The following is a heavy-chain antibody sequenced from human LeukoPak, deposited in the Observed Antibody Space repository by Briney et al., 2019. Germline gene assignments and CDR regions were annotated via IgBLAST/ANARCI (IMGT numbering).Heavy chain of an antibody. Sequence: ASVKVSCKASGYTFIGHYIHWVRQAPGQGPERMGWINPNSGGTNCAQKFQDRVTMTRDTSISTAYIELSSLRSDDTAVYYCTRGWLQTRFDYWGQGTLVTVSS. CDR1: GYTFIGHY. J-gene: IGHJ4*02. CDR3: TRGWLQTRFDY. CDR2: INPNSGGT. V-gene: IGHV1-2*02. D-gene: IGHD5-24*01.